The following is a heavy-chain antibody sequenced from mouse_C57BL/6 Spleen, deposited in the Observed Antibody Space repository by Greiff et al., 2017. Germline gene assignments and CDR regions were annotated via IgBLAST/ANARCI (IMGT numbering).Heavy chain of an antibody. CDR2: ISSGGSYT. D-gene: IGHD2-1*01. Sequence: DVMLVESGGDLVKPGGSLKLSCAASGFTFSSYGMSWVRQTPDKRLEWVATISSGGSYTYYPDSVKGRFTISRDNAKNTLYLQMSSLKSEDTAMYYCARRNYPHYYAMDYWGQGTSVTVSS. V-gene: IGHV5-6*02. CDR3: ARRNYPHYYAMDY. J-gene: IGHJ4*01. CDR1: GFTFSSYG.